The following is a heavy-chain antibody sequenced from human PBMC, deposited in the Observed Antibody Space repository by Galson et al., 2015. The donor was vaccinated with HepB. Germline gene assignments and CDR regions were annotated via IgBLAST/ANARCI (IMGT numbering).Heavy chain of an antibody. V-gene: IGHV3-30*18. CDR1: GFTFSSYG. D-gene: IGHD3-16*01. CDR3: AKAPYTGYYYYYMDV. CDR2: ISYDGSNK. J-gene: IGHJ6*03. Sequence: SLRLSCAASGFTFSSYGMHWVRQAPGKGLEWVAVISYDGSNKYYADSVKGRFTISRDNSKNTLYLQMNSLRAEDTAVYYCAKAPYTGYYYYYMDVWGKGTTVTVSS.